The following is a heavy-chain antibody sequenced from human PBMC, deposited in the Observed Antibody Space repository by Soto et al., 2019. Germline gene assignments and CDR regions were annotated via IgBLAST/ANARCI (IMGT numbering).Heavy chain of an antibody. CDR2: ISSSGSSV. V-gene: IGHV3-48*03. CDR3: VRYCSSTLCNGVATRTFDY. J-gene: IGHJ4*02. Sequence: GVSLRLSCAASRFTFSTYEMHWVRQAPGKGLEWVSCISSSGSSVYYADSVKGRFTISRDNSRNSLYLQMNSLRDEDTALYYCVRYCSSTLCNGVATRTFDYWGQGTLVTVSS. D-gene: IGHD5-12*01. CDR1: RFTFSTYE.